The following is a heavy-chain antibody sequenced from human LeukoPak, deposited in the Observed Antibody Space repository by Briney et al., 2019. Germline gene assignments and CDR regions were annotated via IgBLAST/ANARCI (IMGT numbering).Heavy chain of an antibody. J-gene: IGHJ6*02. CDR3: ARGLAGAVNVMDV. Sequence: GSLRLSCAASGFTFSSYWMHWVRQAPEKGLVWVSRISSDGGGTSSADSVKGRFTVSRDNAKNTLYLQMNSLRAEDTAVYYCARGLAGAVNVMDVWGQGTTVTVSS. CDR2: ISSDGGGT. D-gene: IGHD6-19*01. V-gene: IGHV3-74*01. CDR1: GFTFSSYW.